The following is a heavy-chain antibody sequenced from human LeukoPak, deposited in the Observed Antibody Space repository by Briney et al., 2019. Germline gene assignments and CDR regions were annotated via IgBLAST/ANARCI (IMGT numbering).Heavy chain of an antibody. V-gene: IGHV3-23*01. CDR2: ISGRGGST. J-gene: IGHJ4*02. CDR3: AKDHFGYYDILTGYYRSKYFDY. CDR1: GFTFSSYA. D-gene: IGHD3-9*01. Sequence: GGSLRLSCAASGFTFSSYAMSWVRQAPGKGLEWVSAISGRGGSTYYADSVKGRFTISRDNSKNTLYLQMNSLRAEDTAVYYCAKDHFGYYDILTGYYRSKYFDYWGQGTLVTVSS.